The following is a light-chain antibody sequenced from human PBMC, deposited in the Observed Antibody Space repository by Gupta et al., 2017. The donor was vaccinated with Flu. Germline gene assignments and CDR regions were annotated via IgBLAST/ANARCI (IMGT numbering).Light chain of an antibody. CDR1: SSDVGGDNY. CDR3: GSYAVSNNWV. CDR2: EVT. V-gene: IGLV2-8*01. Sequence: SVTISGRGTSSDVGGDNYVSYYQQSSGYAPKLMISEVTNRPAWVPDRFSGAKSGNTAALTVSGLQAEDEADYYCGSYAVSNNWVFSGWTKLTVL. J-gene: IGLJ3*02.